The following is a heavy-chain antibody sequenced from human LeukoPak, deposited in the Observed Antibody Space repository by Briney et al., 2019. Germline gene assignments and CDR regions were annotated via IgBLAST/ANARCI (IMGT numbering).Heavy chain of an antibody. Sequence: SETLSLTCTVSGGSISSGSYFWSWIRQHPGKGLEWIGYIHYSGSTYNNPSLKSRVIISVDASKNQLSLKLSSVTAADTAVYYCARDGCSGPSCHGNWFDPWGQGTLVTVSS. CDR1: GGSISSGSYF. CDR3: ARDGCSGPSCHGNWFDP. J-gene: IGHJ5*02. D-gene: IGHD2-2*01. V-gene: IGHV4-31*03. CDR2: IHYSGST.